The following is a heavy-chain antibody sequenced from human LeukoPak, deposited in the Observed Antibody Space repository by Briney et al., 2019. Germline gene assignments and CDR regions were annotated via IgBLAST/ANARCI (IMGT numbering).Heavy chain of an antibody. V-gene: IGHV4-59*01. CDR3: ASMSSGHPY. Sequence: SETLSLTCTVSGGSISSYYWSWIRQPPGKGLEWIGYIYYSGSTNYNPSLKSRVTISVDTSKNQFSLKLSSVTAADTAVYYCASMSSGHPYWGQGTLVTVSS. J-gene: IGHJ4*02. CDR2: IYYSGST. D-gene: IGHD6-19*01. CDR1: GGSISSYY.